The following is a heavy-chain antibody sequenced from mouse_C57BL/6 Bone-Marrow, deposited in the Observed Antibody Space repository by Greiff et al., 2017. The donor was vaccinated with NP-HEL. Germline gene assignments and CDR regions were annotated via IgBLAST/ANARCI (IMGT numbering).Heavy chain of an antibody. V-gene: IGHV7-1*01. CDR3: ARDYYGSFAY. CDR2: SRNKANDYTT. Sequence: DVKLVDSGGGLVQSGRSLRLSCATSGFTFSDFYMEWVRQAPGKGLEWIAASRNKANDYTTEYSASVKGRFIVSRDTSQSILYLQMNALRAEDTAIYYCARDYYGSFAYWGQGTLVTVSA. D-gene: IGHD1-1*01. CDR1: GFTFSDFY. J-gene: IGHJ3*01.